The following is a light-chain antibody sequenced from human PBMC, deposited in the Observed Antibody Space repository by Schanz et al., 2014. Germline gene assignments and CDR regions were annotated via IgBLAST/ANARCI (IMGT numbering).Light chain of an antibody. CDR2: QAS. CDR3: QHET. Sequence: DIQMTQSPSTLSASVGDRVTITCRASQSISAWLAWYQQKPGMAPKLLIYQASSLQSGVPSRFSASGSGTEFTLTIASLQPDDFATYYCQHETFGQGTKLEIK. CDR1: QSISAW. V-gene: IGKV1-5*03. J-gene: IGKJ2*01.